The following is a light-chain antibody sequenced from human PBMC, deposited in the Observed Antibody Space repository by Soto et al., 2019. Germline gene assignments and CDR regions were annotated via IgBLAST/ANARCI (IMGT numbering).Light chain of an antibody. CDR1: QTISSW. V-gene: IGKV1-5*03. J-gene: IGKJ1*01. CDR3: QHYNSYSEA. CDR2: KAS. Sequence: DIQMTQSPSTLSGSVGDRVTITCRASQTISSWLAWYQQKPGKAPKLLIYKASTLKSGVPSRFSGSGSGTEFNLTISRLQPDDFATYYCQHYNSYSEAVGQGTKVEIK.